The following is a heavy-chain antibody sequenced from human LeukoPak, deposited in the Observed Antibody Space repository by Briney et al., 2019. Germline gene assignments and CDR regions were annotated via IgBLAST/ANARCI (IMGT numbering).Heavy chain of an antibody. J-gene: IGHJ4*02. Sequence: PSETLSLTCTVSGGSISSSSYYWGWIRQPPGKGLEWIGSIYYSGSTYYNPSLKSRVTISVDTSKNQFSLKLSSVTAADTAVYYCARQRLLWFGHPTGGPFDYWGQGTLVTVSS. CDR1: GGSISSSSYY. CDR3: ARQRLLWFGHPTGGPFDY. V-gene: IGHV4-39*01. CDR2: IYYSGST. D-gene: IGHD3-10*01.